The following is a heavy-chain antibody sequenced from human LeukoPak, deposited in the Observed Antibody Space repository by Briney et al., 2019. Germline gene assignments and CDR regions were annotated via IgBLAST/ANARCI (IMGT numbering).Heavy chain of an antibody. CDR3: ASHSITIFGVVRKVDY. V-gene: IGHV3-30*03. D-gene: IGHD3-3*01. CDR2: ISYDGSNK. Sequence: GGSLRLSCAASGFTFSSYGMHWVRQAPGKGLEWVAVISYDGSNKYYADSVKGRFTISRDNSKNTLYLQMNSLRAEDTAVYYCASHSITIFGVVRKVDYWGQGTLVTVSS. CDR1: GFTFSSYG. J-gene: IGHJ4*02.